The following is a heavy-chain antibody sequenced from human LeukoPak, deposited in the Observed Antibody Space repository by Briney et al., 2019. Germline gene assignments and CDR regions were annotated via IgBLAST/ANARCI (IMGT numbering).Heavy chain of an antibody. CDR2: ISGSGGST. CDR3: AKDKAGYYLYYFDY. V-gene: IGHV3-23*01. D-gene: IGHD3-9*01. J-gene: IGHJ4*02. Sequence: GGSLRLSCAASGFTFSSYAKSWVRQAPGKGLEWVSAISGSGGSTYYADSVKGRFTISRDNSKNTLYLQMNSLRAEDTAVYYCAKDKAGYYLYYFDYWGQGTLVTVSS. CDR1: GFTFSSYA.